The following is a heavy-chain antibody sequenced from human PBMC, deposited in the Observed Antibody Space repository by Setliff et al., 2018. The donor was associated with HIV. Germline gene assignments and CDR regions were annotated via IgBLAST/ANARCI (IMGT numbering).Heavy chain of an antibody. CDR3: AKLQEGHVYSHYDS. Sequence: GGSLRLSCAASGFTVSDNYMSWVRQAPGKGLEWVSVIYRDGATYYADSVKGRFTISRDTAKNTVYLQMNSLTSEDTAVYYCAKLQEGHVYSHYDSRGQGTLVTVS. V-gene: IGHV3-53*01. D-gene: IGHD2-21*01. CDR1: GFTVSDNY. CDR2: IYRDGAT. J-gene: IGHJ4*02.